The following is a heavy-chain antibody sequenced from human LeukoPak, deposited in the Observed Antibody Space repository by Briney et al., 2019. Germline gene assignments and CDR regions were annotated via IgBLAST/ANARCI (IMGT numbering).Heavy chain of an antibody. D-gene: IGHD2-2*01. Sequence: GGFLRLSCAASGFTFDDYAMHWARQAPGKGLEWVSSISWNSGTRRYADSVKGRFTISRDNAKNSLYLQMNGLRAEDTALYYCAKASGGYCSSISCYHFDYWGQGILVTVSS. CDR3: AKASGGYCSSISCYHFDY. V-gene: IGHV3-9*01. J-gene: IGHJ4*02. CDR2: ISWNSGTR. CDR1: GFTFDDYA.